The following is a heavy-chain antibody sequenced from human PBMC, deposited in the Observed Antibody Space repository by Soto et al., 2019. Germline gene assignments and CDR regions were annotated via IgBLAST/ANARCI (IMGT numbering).Heavy chain of an antibody. V-gene: IGHV4-61*03. CDR3: AREILGGRHGLVV. D-gene: IGHD2-15*01. Sequence: QIQLQESGPGMVKPSETLSLTCTVSGASVSSGSYYWTWIRQAPGKGLEWIGYVYYSGSTNYNPSLKSRISISLDTSSNPFSLVLSSVTAAVRAIYCCAREILGGRHGLVVGGQGTTVTVS. CDR1: GASVSSGSYY. J-gene: IGHJ6*02. CDR2: VYYSGST.